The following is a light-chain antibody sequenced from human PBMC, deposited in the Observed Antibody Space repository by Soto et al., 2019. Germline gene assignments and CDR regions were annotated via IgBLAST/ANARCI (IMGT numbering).Light chain of an antibody. J-gene: IGKJ2*01. CDR3: QQQGT. Sequence: EIVVTQSPGTLSLSPGDRATLSCRASEFLSSSYLVWYQQKPGQAPRLLIYAASRRATGIPDRFSGSGFATEYTLTINTSEPEDFAVYYCQQQGTFGQGTKLDIK. CDR1: EFLSSSY. CDR2: AAS. V-gene: IGKV3-20*01.